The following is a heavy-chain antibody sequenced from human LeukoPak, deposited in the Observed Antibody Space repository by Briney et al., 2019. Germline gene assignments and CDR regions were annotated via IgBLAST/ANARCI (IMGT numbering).Heavy chain of an antibody. D-gene: IGHD6-19*01. CDR1: GGSISSSSYY. CDR3: ARLSSGWYFY. V-gene: IGHV4-39*01. J-gene: IGHJ4*02. Sequence: PSETLSLTCTVSGGSISSSSYYWGWIRQPPGKGLEWIGSIYYSGSTYYNPSLKSRVTISVDTSKNQFSLKLSSVTAADTAVCYCARLSSGWYFYWGQGTLVTVSS. CDR2: IYYSGST.